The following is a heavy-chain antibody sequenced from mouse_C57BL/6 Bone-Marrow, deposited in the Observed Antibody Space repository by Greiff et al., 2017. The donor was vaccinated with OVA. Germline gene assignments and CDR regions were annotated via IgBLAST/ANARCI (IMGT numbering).Heavy chain of an antibody. D-gene: IGHD2-4*01. J-gene: IGHJ3*01. CDR3: ASSIYYDYERFAY. Sequence: VQLQQSGPELVKPGASVKISCKASGYTFTDYYMNWVKQSHGKSLEWIGDINPNNGGTSYNQKFKGKATLTVDKSSSTDYMELRSLTSEDSAVYYCASSIYYDYERFAYWGQGTLVTVSA. CDR2: INPNNGGT. CDR1: GYTFTDYY. V-gene: IGHV1-26*01.